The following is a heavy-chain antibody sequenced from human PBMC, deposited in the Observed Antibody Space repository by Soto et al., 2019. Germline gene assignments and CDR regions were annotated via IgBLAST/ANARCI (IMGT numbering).Heavy chain of an antibody. CDR3: ARDRVHGDYVTSYYFDY. V-gene: IGHV3-33*01. D-gene: IGHD4-17*01. Sequence: GGSLRLSCAASGFTFSSYGMHWVRQAPGKGLEWVAVIWYDGSNKYYADSVKGRFTISRDNSKNTLYLQMNSLRAEDTAVYYCARDRVHGDYVTSYYFDYWGQGTLVTVSS. CDR1: GFTFSSYG. CDR2: IWYDGSNK. J-gene: IGHJ4*02.